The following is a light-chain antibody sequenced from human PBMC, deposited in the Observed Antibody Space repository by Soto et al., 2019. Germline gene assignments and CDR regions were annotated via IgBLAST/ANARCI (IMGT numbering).Light chain of an antibody. CDR1: QSVSSNY. Sequence: EIVLTQSPGTLSLSPGDRATLSCRASQSVSSNYLAWYQQKPGQAPRLLIFAASSRATGIPDRFSGSGSGTDFTLTISRLEPEDFAVYYCQQYCSSPRTFGQGTKLEIK. J-gene: IGKJ2*01. CDR3: QQYCSSPRT. CDR2: AAS. V-gene: IGKV3-20*01.